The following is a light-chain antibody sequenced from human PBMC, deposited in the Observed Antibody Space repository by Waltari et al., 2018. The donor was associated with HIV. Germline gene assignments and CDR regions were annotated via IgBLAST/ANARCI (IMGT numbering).Light chain of an antibody. CDR2: RDI. Sequence: QSALTQPPSVSGAPGQRVTISCTGNRSHIGAGYVVHWYQHLPGPAPNLPVYRDINRPSGVPDRFSGSQSGTSASLVITGLQAEDEADYYCQSYDSSLRASVFGGGTKLTVL. CDR3: QSYDSSLRASV. J-gene: IGLJ2*01. V-gene: IGLV1-40*01. CDR1: RSHIGAGYV.